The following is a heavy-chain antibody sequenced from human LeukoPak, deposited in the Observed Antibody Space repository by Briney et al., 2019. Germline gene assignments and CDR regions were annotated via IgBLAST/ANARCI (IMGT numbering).Heavy chain of an antibody. CDR2: IKQAGSGE. CDR3: ARGAYSSGWHPDYFDY. J-gene: IGHJ4*02. D-gene: IGHD6-19*01. V-gene: IGHV3-7*01. Sequence: WIRQAPGKGLEWVANIKQAGSGEYYVDSVRGRLTISRDNAKNSLYLQMNNLRAEDTAVYYCARGAYSSGWHPDYFDYWGQGTLVTVSS.